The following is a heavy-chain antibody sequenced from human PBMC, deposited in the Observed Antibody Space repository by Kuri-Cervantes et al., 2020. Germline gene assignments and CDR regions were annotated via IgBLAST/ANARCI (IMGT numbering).Heavy chain of an antibody. CDR3: AKDLVELLQYYMDV. CDR1: GFTFSNYD. V-gene: IGHV3-13*01. CDR2: LGIAGDT. J-gene: IGHJ6*03. D-gene: IGHD2-21*02. Sequence: GESLKISCAASGFTFSNYDMHWVRQATGKGLEWVSALGIAGDTYYPGSVKGRFTISRDNSKNTLYLQMNSLRAEDTAVYYCAKDLVELLQYYMDVWGKGTTVTVSS.